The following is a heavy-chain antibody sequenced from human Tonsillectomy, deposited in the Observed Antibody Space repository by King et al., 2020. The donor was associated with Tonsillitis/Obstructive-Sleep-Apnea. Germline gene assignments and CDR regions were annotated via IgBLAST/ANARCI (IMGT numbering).Heavy chain of an antibody. J-gene: IGHJ3*02. Sequence: QLVQSAADVKKPGESLKISCKGSGYIFTDYWIGWVRQMPGKGLEWMGIIYPGDSYTGYSPSFQGQVTISADNSISTAYLQWSSLEASDTAMYYCARRTRYCSGGSCPDAFDIWGQGTMVTVSS. CDR1: GYIFTDYW. D-gene: IGHD2-15*01. CDR2: IYPGDSYT. V-gene: IGHV5-51*01. CDR3: ARRTRYCSGGSCPDAFDI.